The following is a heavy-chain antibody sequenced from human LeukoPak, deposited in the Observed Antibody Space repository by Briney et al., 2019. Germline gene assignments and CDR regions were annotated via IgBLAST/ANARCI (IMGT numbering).Heavy chain of an antibody. CDR3: AITCWGTRGCPFEY. D-gene: IGHD7-27*01. CDR1: GGSFSGYY. Sequence: SETLSLTCAVYGGSFSGYYWSWIRQPPGKGLEWIGEINHSGSINYNPSLKSRVTISVDTSKNQFSLKLSSVTSADTAVYYCAITCWGTRGCPFEYCGQGALVTVSS. V-gene: IGHV4-34*01. J-gene: IGHJ4*02. CDR2: INHSGSI.